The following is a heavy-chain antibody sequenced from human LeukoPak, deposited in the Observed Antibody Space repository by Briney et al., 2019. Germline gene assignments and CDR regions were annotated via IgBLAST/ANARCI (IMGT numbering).Heavy chain of an antibody. V-gene: IGHV3-7*01. CDR2: IQQDESER. D-gene: IGHD5-18*01. CDR1: GFTFSSFW. CDR3: ARGGSYGSFDY. Sequence: GGSLRLSCAASGFTFSSFWMSWVRQAPGKGLEWVANIQQDESERYYVDSVKGRFTISRDNAKNSLYLQMNSLRAEDTAVYYCARGGSYGSFDYWGQGTLVTVSS. J-gene: IGHJ4*02.